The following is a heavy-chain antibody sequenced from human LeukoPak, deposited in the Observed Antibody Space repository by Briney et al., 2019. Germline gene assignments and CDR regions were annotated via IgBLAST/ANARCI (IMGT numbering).Heavy chain of an antibody. D-gene: IGHD3-3*01. V-gene: IGHV4-59*01. CDR3: ARFLPRDAFDI. CDR2: IYYSGST. J-gene: IGHJ3*02. Sequence: PSETLSLTCTVSGGSISSYYWSWIRQPSGKGLEWIGYIYYSGSTNYNPSLKSRVTISVDTSKNQFSLKLSSVTAADTAVYYCARFLPRDAFDIWGQGTMVTVSS. CDR1: GGSISSYY.